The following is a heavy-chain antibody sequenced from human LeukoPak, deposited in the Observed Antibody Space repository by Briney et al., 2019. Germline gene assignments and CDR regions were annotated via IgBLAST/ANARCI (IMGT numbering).Heavy chain of an antibody. V-gene: IGHV1-18*01. CDR3: ARDLPRYCSGGSCYSGY. Sequence: ASVTVSFKSSVYTFTSYGISWVRQAPGQGLEWMGWISAYNGNTNYAQKLQGRVTMTTDTSTSTAYMELRSLRSDDTAVYYCARDLPRYCSGGSCYSGYWGQGTLVTVSS. J-gene: IGHJ4*02. CDR2: ISAYNGNT. D-gene: IGHD2-15*01. CDR1: VYTFTSYG.